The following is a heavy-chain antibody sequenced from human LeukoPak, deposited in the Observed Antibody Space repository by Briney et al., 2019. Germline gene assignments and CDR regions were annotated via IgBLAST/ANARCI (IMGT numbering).Heavy chain of an antibody. CDR3: AKDMGHGSGSYYAFDI. CDR2: ISWNSGSI. J-gene: IGHJ3*02. V-gene: IGHV3-9*01. Sequence: GGSLRLSCAASGFTFSSYAMSWVRQAPGKGLEWVSGISWNSGSIGYADSVKGRFTISRDNAKNSLYLQMNSLRAEDTALYYCAKDMGHGSGSYYAFDIWGQGTMVTVSS. CDR1: GFTFSSYA. D-gene: IGHD3-10*01.